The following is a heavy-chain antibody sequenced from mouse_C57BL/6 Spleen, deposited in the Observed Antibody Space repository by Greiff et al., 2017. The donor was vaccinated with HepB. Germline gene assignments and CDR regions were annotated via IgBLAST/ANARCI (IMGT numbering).Heavy chain of an antibody. D-gene: IGHD1-1*01. V-gene: IGHV14-3*01. J-gene: IGHJ2*01. CDR3: ALYGSSYDYFDY. CDR1: GFNFKNTY. Sequence: VQLQQSVAELVRPGASVKLSCTASGFNFKNTYMHWVKQRPEQGLEWIGSIDPANGNTKYAPKIQGKATITTETSTNTAYMQLSSLTSEDTAIYYCALYGSSYDYFDYWGQGTTLTVSS. CDR2: IDPANGNT.